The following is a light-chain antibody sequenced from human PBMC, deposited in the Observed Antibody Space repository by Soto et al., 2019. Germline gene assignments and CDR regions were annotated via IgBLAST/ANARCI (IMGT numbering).Light chain of an antibody. CDR1: SSDVGGYKS. CDR3: SSYTSTTTLV. J-gene: IGLJ2*01. CDR2: EVS. V-gene: IGLV2-14*01. Sequence: QSALTQPASLSGSPGQSITISCTGTSSDVGGYKSVSWYQQHPGKAPKLMIYEVSNRPSGVSNRFSGSKSGNTASLTISGLQAEDEADYYCSSYTSTTTLVFGGGTKVTVL.